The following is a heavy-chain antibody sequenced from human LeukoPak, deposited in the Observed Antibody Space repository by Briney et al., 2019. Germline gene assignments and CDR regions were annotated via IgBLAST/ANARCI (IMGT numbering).Heavy chain of an antibody. J-gene: IGHJ6*02. Sequence: GGSLRLSCAASGFTFSDYYMSWIRQAPGKGLEWVSYISSSGSTIYYADSVKGRFTISRDNAKNSLYLQMNSLRAEDTGVYYCARDLGRVVVVPAAIDYYGMDVWGQGTTVTVSS. CDR2: ISSSGSTI. CDR1: GFTFSDYY. D-gene: IGHD2-2*01. V-gene: IGHV3-11*01. CDR3: ARDLGRVVVVPAAIDYYGMDV.